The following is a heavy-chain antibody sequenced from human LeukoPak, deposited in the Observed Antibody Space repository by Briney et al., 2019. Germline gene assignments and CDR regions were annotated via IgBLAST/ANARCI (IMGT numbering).Heavy chain of an antibody. J-gene: IGHJ5*02. V-gene: IGHV1-46*01. CDR3: AREADEYSSSEWFDP. Sequence: MHWVRQAPGQGGEWMGIINPSGGSTSYAQKFQGRVTMTRDTSTSTVYMELSSLRSEDTAVYYSAREADEYSSSEWFDPWGQGTLVTVSS. CDR2: INPSGGST. D-gene: IGHD6-6*01.